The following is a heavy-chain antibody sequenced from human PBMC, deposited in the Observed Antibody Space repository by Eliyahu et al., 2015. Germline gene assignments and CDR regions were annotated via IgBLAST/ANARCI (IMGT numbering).Heavy chain of an antibody. J-gene: IGHJ4*02. CDR2: ISGSGGST. CDR1: GFPFXSYA. V-gene: IGHV3-23*01. Sequence: EVQLLESGGGLVQPGGSLXXSCAASGFPFXSYAMGXVRQGPGKGXEWVSGISGSGGSTYYADSVKGRFTLSRDNSKNTVYLQMNSLRAEDTAIYFCAKDLEYSNGWYSDYWGQGTLVTVSS. CDR3: AKDLEYSNGWYSDY. D-gene: IGHD6-19*01.